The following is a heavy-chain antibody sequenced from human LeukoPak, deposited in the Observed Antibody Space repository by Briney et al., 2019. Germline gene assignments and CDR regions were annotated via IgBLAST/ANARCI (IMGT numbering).Heavy chain of an antibody. J-gene: IGHJ4*02. V-gene: IGHV4-4*02. CDR1: GASISSGNW. D-gene: IGHD6-13*01. Sequence: SGTLSLTCAVSGASISSGNWWSWVRQPPGKGLEWIGETYHSGSTNYNPSLKSRVTISVDKSMNQFSLKLTSVTAADTAVYYCARVQQQLVPVGFDFWGQGTLVTVSS. CDR3: ARVQQQLVPVGFDF. CDR2: TYHSGST.